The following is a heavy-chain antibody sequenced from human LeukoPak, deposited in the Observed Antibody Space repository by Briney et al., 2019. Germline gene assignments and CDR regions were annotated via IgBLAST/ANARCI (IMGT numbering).Heavy chain of an antibody. Sequence: WGSLRLSCAASGFTFSSYAMSWVRQAPGKGLECVSAISGSGGSTYYADSVKGGFTISRDNSKNTLYLQMNSLRAEDTAVYYCAKVTYGSGTYGAFDYWGQGTPVTVSS. D-gene: IGHD3-10*01. CDR1: GFTFSSYA. CDR3: AKVTYGSGTYGAFDY. J-gene: IGHJ4*02. CDR2: ISGSGGST. V-gene: IGHV3-23*01.